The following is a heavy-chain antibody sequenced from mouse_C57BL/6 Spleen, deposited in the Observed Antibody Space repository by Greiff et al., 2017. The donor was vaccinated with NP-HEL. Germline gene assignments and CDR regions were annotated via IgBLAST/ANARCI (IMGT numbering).Heavy chain of an antibody. V-gene: IGHV2-9-1*01. Sequence: VKLMESGPGLVAPSQSLSITCTVSGFSLTSYAISWVRQPPGKGLEWLGVIWTGGGTNSNSALKSRLSISKDNSKSQVFLKMNSLQTDDTARYYCAREGDYEVYFAMDYWGQGTSVTVSS. CDR3: AREGDYEVYFAMDY. CDR2: IWTGGGT. J-gene: IGHJ4*01. CDR1: GFSLTSYA. D-gene: IGHD2-4*01.